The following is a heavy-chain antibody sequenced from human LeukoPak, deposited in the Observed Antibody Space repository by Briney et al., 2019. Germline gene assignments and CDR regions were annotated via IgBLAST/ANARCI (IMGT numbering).Heavy chain of an antibody. CDR1: GYTLTELS. V-gene: IGHV1-24*01. CDR2: FDPEDGET. D-gene: IGHD4-11*01. CDR3: TTDSIVEGDYSNFDY. Sequence: GASVKVSCKVSGYTLTELSMHWVRQAPGKGLEWMGGFDPEDGETIYAQKFQGRVTMAEDTFTDTAYMELSSLRSEDTAVYYCTTDSIVEGDYSNFDYWGQGTLVTVSS. J-gene: IGHJ4*02.